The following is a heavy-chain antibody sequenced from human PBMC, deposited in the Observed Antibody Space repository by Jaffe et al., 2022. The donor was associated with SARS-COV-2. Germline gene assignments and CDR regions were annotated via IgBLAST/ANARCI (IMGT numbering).Heavy chain of an antibody. V-gene: IGHV3-30*04. J-gene: IGHJ3*02. Sequence: QVQLVESGGGVVQPGRSLLLSCAASGFTFSSYALHWVRQAPGKGLEWVTFISYDGTNKYYADSVKGRFTISRDNSKNTMYLQMNSLRTEDTAVYYCATEDSGSSGAFDIWGQGTMVTVSS. D-gene: IGHD3-10*01. CDR2: ISYDGTNK. CDR3: ATEDSGSSGAFDI. CDR1: GFTFSSYA.